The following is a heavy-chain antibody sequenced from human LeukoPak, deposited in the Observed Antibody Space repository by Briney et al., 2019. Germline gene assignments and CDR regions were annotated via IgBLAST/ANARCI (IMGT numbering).Heavy chain of an antibody. V-gene: IGHV4/OR15-8*02. Sequence: SETLSLTCGVSGGSISGTNWWSWVRQPPGQGLEWIGEISLAGQTNYNPSLNGRVTMSLDKSSNQLSLHLTSVTAADTATYYCSRESGPFCPFGYLGQGTLVIVSS. CDR2: ISLAGQT. D-gene: IGHD1-26*01. J-gene: IGHJ4*02. CDR1: GGSISGTNW. CDR3: SRESGPFCPFGY.